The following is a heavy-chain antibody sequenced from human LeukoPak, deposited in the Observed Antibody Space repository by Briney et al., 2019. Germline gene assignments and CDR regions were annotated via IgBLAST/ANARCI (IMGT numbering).Heavy chain of an antibody. CDR1: GGTFSSYA. D-gene: IGHD6-13*01. V-gene: IGHV1-69*06. CDR3: AREHSSSWDQFDY. Sequence: ASVKVSCKASGGTFSSYAISWVRQAPGPGLEWMGGIIPIFGTANYAQKVQGRVTMTADTSTSTSYMELRSLRSDDTAVYYCAREHSSSWDQFDYWGQGTLVTVSS. J-gene: IGHJ4*02. CDR2: IIPIFGTA.